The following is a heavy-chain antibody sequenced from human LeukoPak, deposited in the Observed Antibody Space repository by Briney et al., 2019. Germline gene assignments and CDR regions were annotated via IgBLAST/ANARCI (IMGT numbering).Heavy chain of an antibody. V-gene: IGHV3-21*01. CDR3: ARDVELRPAFDI. J-gene: IGHJ3*02. D-gene: IGHD1-26*01. CDR1: GFTFSSYS. CDR2: ISSSSSYI. Sequence: PGGSLRLSCAASGFTFSSYSMNWVRQAPGKGLEWVSSISSSSSYIYYADSVKGRFTISRDNAKNSLYLQMNSWRAEDTAVYYCARDVELRPAFDIWGQGTMVTVSS.